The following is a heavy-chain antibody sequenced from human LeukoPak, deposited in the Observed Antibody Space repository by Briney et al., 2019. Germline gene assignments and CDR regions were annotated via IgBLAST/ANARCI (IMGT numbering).Heavy chain of an antibody. Sequence: PSETLSLTCTVSGGSISSSSYYWGWIRQPPGKGLEWIGSIYYSGSTYYNPSLKSRVTISVDTSKNQFSLKLSSVTAADTAVYYCARGGHAGILPWNYWGQGTLVTVSS. V-gene: IGHV4-39*01. CDR1: GGSISSSSYY. D-gene: IGHD3-16*01. CDR3: ARGGHAGILPWNY. J-gene: IGHJ4*02. CDR2: IYYSGST.